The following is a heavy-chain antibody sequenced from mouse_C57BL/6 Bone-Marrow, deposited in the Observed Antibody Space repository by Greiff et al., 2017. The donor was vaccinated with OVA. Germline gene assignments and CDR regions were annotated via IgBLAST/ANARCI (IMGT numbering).Heavy chain of an antibody. V-gene: IGHV1-82*01. Sequence: QVQLQQSGPELVKPGASVKISCKASGYAFSSSWMNWVKQRPGKGLEWIGRIYPGDGDTNYNGKFKGKATLTADKSSSTAYMPLSSLTSEDSAVYFCARGDSYGSSLYYYAMDDWGKGTSVTVSS. CDR2: IYPGDGDT. CDR1: GYAFSSSW. CDR3: ARGDSYGSSLYYYAMDD. J-gene: IGHJ4*01. D-gene: IGHD1-1*01.